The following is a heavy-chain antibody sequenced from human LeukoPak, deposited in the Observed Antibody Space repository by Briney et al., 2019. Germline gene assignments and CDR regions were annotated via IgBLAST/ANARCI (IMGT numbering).Heavy chain of an antibody. CDR3: GRGGGGSGSYYTYYYYYMDV. CDR2: INWNGGST. Sequence: PGGSLRLSCAASGFTFDDYGMSWVRQAPGNGLEWVSGINWNGGSTGYADSVKGRFTISRDNAKNSLYLQMNRLRAEDTAFYYWGRGGGGSGSYYTYYYYYMDVWGKGTTVTVSS. J-gene: IGHJ6*03. D-gene: IGHD3-10*01. V-gene: IGHV3-20*04. CDR1: GFTFDDYG.